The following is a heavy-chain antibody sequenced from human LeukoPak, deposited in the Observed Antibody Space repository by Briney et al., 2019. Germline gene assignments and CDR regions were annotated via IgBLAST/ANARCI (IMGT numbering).Heavy chain of an antibody. CDR1: GGSFSGYY. J-gene: IGHJ5*02. Sequence: SETLSLTCAVYGGSFSGYYWSWIRQPPGKGLEWIGEINHSGSTNYNPSLKSRVTISVDTSKNQFSLKLSSVTAADTAVYYCARADYGDYVKNWFDPWGQGTLVTVSS. CDR3: ARADYGDYVKNWFDP. D-gene: IGHD4-17*01. V-gene: IGHV4-34*01. CDR2: INHSGST.